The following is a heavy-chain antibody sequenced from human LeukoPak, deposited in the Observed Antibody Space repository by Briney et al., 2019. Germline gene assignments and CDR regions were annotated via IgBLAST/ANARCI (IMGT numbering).Heavy chain of an antibody. CDR3: AKVPTYLNILTGFPFDI. D-gene: IGHD3-9*01. V-gene: IGHV3-23*01. CDR2: IGSDSGAI. CDR1: GFTFSNFA. Sequence: GGSLRLSCAASGFTFSNFAMIWVRQAPGKGLEWVSVIGSDSGAIQYAESVKGRFTISRDNSKNTVYLQMSGLRADDTAVYYCAKVPTYLNILTGFPFDIWGQGTMVTVSS. J-gene: IGHJ3*02.